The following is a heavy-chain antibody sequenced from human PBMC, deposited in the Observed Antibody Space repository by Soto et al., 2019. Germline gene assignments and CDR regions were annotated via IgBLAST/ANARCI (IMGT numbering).Heavy chain of an antibody. J-gene: IGHJ4*02. CDR3: ASGIQLWLRRINNGYSG. V-gene: IGHV1-69*12. CDR2: IIPMFGTA. D-gene: IGHD5-18*01. Sequence: QVQLVQSGAEVKKPESSVKVSCKAPGGTFSTYAISWVRQAPGQGLEWIGGIIPMFGTANYAQRFQDRVTITADESTNRVYMELSSLRSEDTAVYFCASGIQLWLRRINNGYSGWGQGTLVTVSS. CDR1: GGTFSTYA.